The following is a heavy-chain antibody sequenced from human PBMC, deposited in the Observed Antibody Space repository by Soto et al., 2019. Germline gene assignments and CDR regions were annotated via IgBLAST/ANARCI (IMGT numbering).Heavy chain of an antibody. CDR1: GYSFTNYW. V-gene: IGHV5-51*01. CDR3: ARRGSGSLVS. J-gene: IGHJ4*02. CDR2: IYPEDSET. D-gene: IGHD1-26*01. Sequence: GESLKISCKGSGYSFTNYWIGWVRQMPGKDLEWIGIIYPEDSETRYSPSFQGQVTISADKSISTAYLQWSSLKASDTAMYYCARRGSGSLVSWGQRILGTVSS.